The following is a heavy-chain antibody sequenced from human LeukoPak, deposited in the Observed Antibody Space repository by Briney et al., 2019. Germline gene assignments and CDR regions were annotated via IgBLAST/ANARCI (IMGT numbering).Heavy chain of an antibody. J-gene: IGHJ4*02. Sequence: GASVKVCCKASGYTFTGYYMHWVRQAPGQGLEWMGWINPNSGGTNYAQKFQGRVTMTRDTSISTAYMELSRLRSDDTAVYYCARGDYDFWSGQPFDYWGQGTLVTVSS. CDR3: ARGDYDFWSGQPFDY. V-gene: IGHV1-2*02. CDR1: GYTFTGYY. CDR2: INPNSGGT. D-gene: IGHD3-3*01.